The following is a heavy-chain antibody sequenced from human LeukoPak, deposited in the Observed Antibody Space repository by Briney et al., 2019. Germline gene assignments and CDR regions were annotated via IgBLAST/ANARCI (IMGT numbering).Heavy chain of an antibody. V-gene: IGHV3-30*04. CDR3: ARDHGIAAAGTAPVY. D-gene: IGHD6-13*01. Sequence: GGSLRLSCAASRFTFSSYAMHWVRQAPGKGLEWVAVISYDGSNKYYADSVKGRFTISRDNSKNTLYVQMNSLRAEDTAVYYCARDHGIAAAGTAPVYWGQGTLVTVSS. CDR1: RFTFSSYA. J-gene: IGHJ4*02. CDR2: ISYDGSNK.